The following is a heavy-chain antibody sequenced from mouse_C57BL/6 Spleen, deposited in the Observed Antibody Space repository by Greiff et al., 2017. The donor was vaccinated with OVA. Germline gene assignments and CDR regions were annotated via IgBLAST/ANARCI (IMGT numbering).Heavy chain of an antibody. J-gene: IGHJ4*01. Sequence: QVQLQQPGAELVKPGASVKLSCKASGYTFTSYWMHWVKQRPGQGLEWIGMIHPNSGSTNYNEKFKSKATLTVDKSSSTAYMQLSSLTSEDSAVYYCARCITTVVATYYAMDYWGQGTSVTVSS. CDR2: IHPNSGST. D-gene: IGHD1-1*01. V-gene: IGHV1-64*01. CDR3: ARCITTVVATYYAMDY. CDR1: GYTFTSYW.